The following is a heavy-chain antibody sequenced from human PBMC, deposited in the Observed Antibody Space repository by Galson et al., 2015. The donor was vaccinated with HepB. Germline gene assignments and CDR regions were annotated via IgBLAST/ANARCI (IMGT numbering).Heavy chain of an antibody. V-gene: IGHV3-20*04. CDR3: ARVRGSYDGHYFDY. Sequence: SLRLSCAASGFIFDDYGMSWVRQAPGKGLEWVSGINWNGGSIGYADSVRGRLTISRDNAKNPLFLQMNSLRGEDTAFYYCARVRGSYDGHYFDYWGQGTLVTVSS. CDR2: INWNGGSI. D-gene: IGHD1-26*01. CDR1: GFIFDDYG. J-gene: IGHJ4*02.